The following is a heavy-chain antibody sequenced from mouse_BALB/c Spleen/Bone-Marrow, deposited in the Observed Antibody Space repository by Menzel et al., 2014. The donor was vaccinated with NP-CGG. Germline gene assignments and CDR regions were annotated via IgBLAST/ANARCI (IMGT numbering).Heavy chain of an antibody. CDR3: AILDLFAY. J-gene: IGHJ3*01. CDR2: IDPANGNS. Sequence: DVKLVESGAELVKPGASVKLSCTASGFNIKDTYMHWVKQRPEQGLERIGRIDPANGNSKNDPKLWGQATTTADTSYNTAYLQLSSLTSDDTSAYCCAILDLFAYWGHGTLVTVSA. V-gene: IGHV14-3*02. CDR1: GFNIKDTY. D-gene: IGHD4-1*01.